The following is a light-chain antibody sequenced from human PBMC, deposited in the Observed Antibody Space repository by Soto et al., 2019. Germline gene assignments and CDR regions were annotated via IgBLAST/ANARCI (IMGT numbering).Light chain of an antibody. CDR2: DAS. CDR3: QQRSNWPG. Sequence: EIVLTQSPATLSLSPGERATLSCRASRSVSSYLAWYQQKPGQAPRLLIYDASNRATGIPARFSGSGSGTDFTLTISSLEPEDFAVYYCQQRSNWPGFGGGTKVEIK. J-gene: IGKJ4*02. CDR1: RSVSSY. V-gene: IGKV3-11*01.